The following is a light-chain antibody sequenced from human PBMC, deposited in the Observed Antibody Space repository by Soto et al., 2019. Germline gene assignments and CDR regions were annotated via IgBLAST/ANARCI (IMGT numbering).Light chain of an antibody. J-gene: IGKJ1*01. CDR3: QQYNNWPPWT. CDR2: GAS. CDR1: QSVSIS. Sequence: EIVMTQSPATLSLSPGEGSTLSLMSSQSVSISLAWYQQKPGQAPRLHIYGASTRATGIPARFSGSGSGTEFTLTISSLQSEDFAVYYCQQYNNWPPWTFGQGTKVDIK. V-gene: IGKV3-15*01.